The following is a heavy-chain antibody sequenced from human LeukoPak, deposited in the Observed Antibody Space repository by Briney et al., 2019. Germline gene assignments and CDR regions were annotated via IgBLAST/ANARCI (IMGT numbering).Heavy chain of an antibody. J-gene: IGHJ6*02. CDR2: INHSGST. Sequence: SETLSLTCAVYGGSFSGYYWSWIRQPPGKGLEWIGEINHSGSTNYNPSLKSRVTISVDTSKNQFSLKLSSVTAADTAMYYCARERIVATISPISYYYYYGMDVWGQGTTVTVSS. D-gene: IGHD3-3*02. CDR1: GGSFSGYY. CDR3: ARERIVATISPISYYYYYGMDV. V-gene: IGHV4-34*01.